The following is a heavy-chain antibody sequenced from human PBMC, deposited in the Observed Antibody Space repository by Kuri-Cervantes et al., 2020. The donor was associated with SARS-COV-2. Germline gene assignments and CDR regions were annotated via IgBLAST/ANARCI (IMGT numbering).Heavy chain of an antibody. D-gene: IGHD1-1*01. V-gene: IGHV1-3*02. CDR1: GYTFTSYA. Sequence: ASVKVSCKASGYTFTSYAMHWVRQAPGQRLEWMGWSNAGNGNTKYSQEFQGRVTITRDTSASTAYMELSSLRSEDTAVYYCARAPGSEGAFDIWGQGTMVTVSS. CDR3: ARAPGSEGAFDI. J-gene: IGHJ3*02. CDR2: SNAGNGNT.